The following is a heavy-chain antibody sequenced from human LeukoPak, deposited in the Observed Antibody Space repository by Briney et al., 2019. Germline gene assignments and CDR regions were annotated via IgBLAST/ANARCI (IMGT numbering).Heavy chain of an antibody. Sequence: PGGSLRLSCAASGFTFSSYAMSWVRRAPGKGLEWVSAISGSGGSTYYADSVKGRFTISRDNSKNTLYLQMNSLRAEDTAVYYCANGARLWHKVYFDYWGQGTLVTVSS. V-gene: IGHV3-23*01. CDR3: ANGARLWHKVYFDY. J-gene: IGHJ4*02. CDR2: ISGSGGST. CDR1: GFTFSSYA. D-gene: IGHD5-18*01.